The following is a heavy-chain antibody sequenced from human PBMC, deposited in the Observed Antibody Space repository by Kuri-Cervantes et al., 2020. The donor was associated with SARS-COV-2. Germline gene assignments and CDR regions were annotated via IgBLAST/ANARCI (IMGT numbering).Heavy chain of an antibody. CDR2: IKSKTDGGTT. J-gene: IGHJ5*02. V-gene: IGHV3-15*01. D-gene: IGHD2-2*01. CDR3: TTDPIVVVPAALRS. Sequence: ETLSLTCTVSGYSISSGYYWGWIRQPPGKGLEWVGRIKSKTDGGTTDYAAPVKGRFTISRDDSKNTLYLQMNSLKTEDTAVYYCTTDPIVVVPAALRSWGQGTLVTVSS. CDR1: GYSISSGYY.